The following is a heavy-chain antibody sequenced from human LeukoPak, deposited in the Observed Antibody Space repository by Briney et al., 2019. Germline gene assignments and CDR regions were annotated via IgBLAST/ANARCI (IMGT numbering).Heavy chain of an antibody. CDR1: GYTFTSYD. CDR2: MNPNSGNT. V-gene: IGHV1-8*01. D-gene: IGHD3-3*01. CDR3: ARARLGTIFGVAIPSPSSAPFDY. Sequence: GASVKVSCKASGYTFTSYDINWVRQATGQGLEWMGWMNPNSGNTGYAQKFQGRVTMTRNTSISTAYMELSSLRSEDTAVYYCARARLGTIFGVAIPSPSSAPFDYWGQGILVTVSS. J-gene: IGHJ4*02.